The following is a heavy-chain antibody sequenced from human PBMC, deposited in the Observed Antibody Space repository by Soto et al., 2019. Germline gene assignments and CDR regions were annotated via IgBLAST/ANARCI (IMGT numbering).Heavy chain of an antibody. J-gene: IGHJ6*03. CDR1: GYSFTSYA. D-gene: IGHD3-16*01. Sequence: QVQLVQSGAEVKKPGASVKVSCEASGYSFTSYAMHWVRQAPGQRLEWMGWINAGTGNTKYSPKFQGRVTITRDTSASTVYMELSSLRSEDTAVYYCARDPMGEYYYMDVWGKGTTVTVSS. CDR2: INAGTGNT. CDR3: ARDPMGEYYYMDV. V-gene: IGHV1-3*01.